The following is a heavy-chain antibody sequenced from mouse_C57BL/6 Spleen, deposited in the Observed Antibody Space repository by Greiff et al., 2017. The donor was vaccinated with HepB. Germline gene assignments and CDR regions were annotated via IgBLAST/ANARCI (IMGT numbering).Heavy chain of an antibody. CDR3: ASGAAQATGWFAY. D-gene: IGHD3-2*02. J-gene: IGHJ3*01. V-gene: IGHV1-26*01. CDR2: INPNNGGT. CDR1: GYTFTDYY. Sequence: EVQLQQSGPELVKPGASVKISCKASGYTFTDYYMNWVKQSHGKSLEWIGDINPNNGGTSYNQKFKGKATLTVDKSSSTAYMELRSLTSEDSAVYYCASGAAQATGWFAYWGQGTLVTVSA.